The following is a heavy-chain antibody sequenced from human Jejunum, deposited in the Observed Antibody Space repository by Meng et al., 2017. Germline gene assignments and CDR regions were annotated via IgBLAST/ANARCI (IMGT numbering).Heavy chain of an antibody. Sequence: EVQLVESGGGLVQPGGFLKLSWAASGLSFRGSPIYWVRQASGKGLEWVGRIRSKANNYATAYAASVEGRFTISRDDFKNVAYLQMNSLKSEDTAMYYCSSSNLIDYWGQGTLVTVSS. V-gene: IGHV3-73*02. CDR1: GLSFRGSP. CDR2: IRSKANNYAT. CDR3: SSSNLIDY. J-gene: IGHJ4*02.